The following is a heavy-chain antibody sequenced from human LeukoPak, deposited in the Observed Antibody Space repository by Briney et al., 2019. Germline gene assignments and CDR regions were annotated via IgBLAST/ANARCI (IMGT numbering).Heavy chain of an antibody. Sequence: GGSLRLSCEASGFTFSNYNMNWVRQAPGKGLEWISSITTSSPYTYYAGSVKGRFTISRDNAKNSLYLQMNSLTADDTAIYYCARDPYSGGYWAYYYYYMDVWGKGTTVTISS. V-gene: IGHV3-21*01. CDR2: ITTSSPYT. J-gene: IGHJ6*03. D-gene: IGHD1-26*01. CDR1: GFTFSNYN. CDR3: ARDPYSGGYWAYYYYYMDV.